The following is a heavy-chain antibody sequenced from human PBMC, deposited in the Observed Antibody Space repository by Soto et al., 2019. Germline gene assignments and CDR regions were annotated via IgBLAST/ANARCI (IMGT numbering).Heavy chain of an antibody. Sequence: ASVNVSCKASGYTFTGYYIHWVRQAPGQGLEWMGWINPNNGDTNYAQKFQGRVTMTRDTSTSTAYMELSSLTFDDTAVYYCARHSGYDYVFDYWGQGTLVTVSS. V-gene: IGHV1-2*02. D-gene: IGHD5-12*01. CDR2: INPNNGDT. CDR3: ARHSGYDYVFDY. CDR1: GYTFTGYY. J-gene: IGHJ4*02.